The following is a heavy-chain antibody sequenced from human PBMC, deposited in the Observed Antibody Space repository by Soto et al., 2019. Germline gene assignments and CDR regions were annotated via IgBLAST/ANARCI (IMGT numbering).Heavy chain of an antibody. CDR2: ISGSGGST. V-gene: IGHV3-23*01. Sequence: EVQLLESGGGLVQPGGSLRLSCAASGFTFSSYAMSWVRQAPGKGLEWVSAISGSGGSTYYADSVKGRFTISRDNSKNTLYLQMNSLRAEDTAVYYCAKCLTAATSVPYYYGMDVWGQGTTVTVSS. D-gene: IGHD2-15*01. J-gene: IGHJ6*02. CDR1: GFTFSSYA. CDR3: AKCLTAATSVPYYYGMDV.